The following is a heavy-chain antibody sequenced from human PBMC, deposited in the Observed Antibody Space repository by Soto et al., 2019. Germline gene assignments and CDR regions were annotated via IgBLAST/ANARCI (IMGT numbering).Heavy chain of an antibody. J-gene: IGHJ4*02. CDR2: IYYSGST. Sequence: SETLSLTCTVSGGSISSYYWSWIRQPPGKGLEWIGYIYYSGSTNYNPSLKSRVTISVDTSKNQFSLKLSSVTAADTAVYYRARHKLEAPRFDYWGQGTLVTVSS. V-gene: IGHV4-59*08. CDR3: ARHKLEAPRFDY. CDR1: GGSISSYY.